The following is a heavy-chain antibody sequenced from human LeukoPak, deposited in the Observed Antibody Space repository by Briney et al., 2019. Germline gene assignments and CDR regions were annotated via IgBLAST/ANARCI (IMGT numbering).Heavy chain of an antibody. D-gene: IGHD3-9*01. J-gene: IGHJ4*02. CDR2: ISGSGGNT. CDR3: AKDIRDYEVLTGSGGIDY. CDR1: GFTFWNYA. V-gene: IGHV3-23*01. Sequence: GGSLRLSCAASGFTFWNYAMTWVRQAPGKGLERVSGISGSGGNTYYADSLRGRFTISRDNSKSTLFLQMNSLRAEDTAVYFCAKDIRDYEVLTGSGGIDYWGQGTLVTVDS.